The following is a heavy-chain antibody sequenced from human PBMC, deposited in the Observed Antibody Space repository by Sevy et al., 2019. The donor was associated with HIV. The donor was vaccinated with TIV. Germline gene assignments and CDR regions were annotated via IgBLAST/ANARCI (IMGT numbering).Heavy chain of an antibody. V-gene: IGHV3-23*01. CDR2: ISGSSGLT. CDR3: STGTVAAPVGNYFDH. J-gene: IGHJ4*01. Sequence: GGSLRLTCAASGFSFMPYDMSWVRQAPGKGLEWVSGISGSSGLTYYADSVKGRFTRSRDNSKNTLYLQMKRMRADDTTVYYCSTGTVAAPVGNYFDHWGHRALVTVSS. CDR1: GFSFMPYD. D-gene: IGHD6-25*01.